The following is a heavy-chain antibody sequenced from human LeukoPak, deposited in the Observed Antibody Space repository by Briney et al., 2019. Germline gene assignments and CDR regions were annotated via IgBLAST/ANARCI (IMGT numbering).Heavy chain of an antibody. Sequence: ASVKVSCKVSGYTLTELSMHWVRQAPGKGLEWMGSFDPEDGETIYAQKFQGRVTMTEDTSTDTAYMELSSLRSEDTAVYYCATVSNYDILTGFDYWGQGTLVTVSS. V-gene: IGHV1-24*01. D-gene: IGHD3-9*01. CDR3: ATVSNYDILTGFDY. CDR2: FDPEDGET. J-gene: IGHJ4*02. CDR1: GYTLTELS.